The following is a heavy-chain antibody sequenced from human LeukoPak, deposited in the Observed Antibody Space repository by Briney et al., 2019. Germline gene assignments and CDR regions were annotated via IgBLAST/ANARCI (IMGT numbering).Heavy chain of an antibody. Sequence: GGSLRLSCAASGFTFSTYAMSWVRQAPGEGLEWVSAVTATGGSTYYADSVKGRFTISRDNSKNTLYLQMNSLGAADTAVYYCAKDRAGYSGARGFDCWGQGTLVTVSS. J-gene: IGHJ4*02. CDR3: AKDRAGYSGARGFDC. D-gene: IGHD5-12*01. CDR1: GFTFSTYA. CDR2: VTATGGST. V-gene: IGHV3-23*01.